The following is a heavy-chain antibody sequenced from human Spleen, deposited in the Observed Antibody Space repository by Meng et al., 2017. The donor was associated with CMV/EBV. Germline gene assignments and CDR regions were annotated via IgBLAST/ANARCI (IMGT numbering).Heavy chain of an antibody. V-gene: IGHV4-39*07. CDR3: ARDADDYFDY. Sequence: SETLSLTCTVSGGSITSSGYYWGWIRQPPGKGLEWIGLGSISYSGSSYYNPALKSRVTMSIDTSKNQLFLKLSSVTAADTAVYYCARDADDYFDYWGQGTLVTVSS. CDR1: GGSITSSGYY. J-gene: IGHJ4*02. CDR2: ISYSGSS.